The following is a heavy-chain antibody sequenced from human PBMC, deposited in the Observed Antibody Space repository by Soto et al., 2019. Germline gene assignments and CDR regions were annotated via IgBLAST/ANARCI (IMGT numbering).Heavy chain of an antibody. CDR2: INAYIAKT. V-gene: IGHV1-18*01. Sequence: QVQLVQSGGEVKKPWASVKVSCKASGYTFINYGLTWVRQAPGRGLEWLAWINAYIAKTDNAQKGQGRVTMTADTSTSTAYLEVRSLTSDDTPVYYCARGDGDTLDYWGQGTVVTVSS. CDR1: GYTFINYG. J-gene: IGHJ4*02. CDR3: ARGDGDTLDY. D-gene: IGHD2-21*02.